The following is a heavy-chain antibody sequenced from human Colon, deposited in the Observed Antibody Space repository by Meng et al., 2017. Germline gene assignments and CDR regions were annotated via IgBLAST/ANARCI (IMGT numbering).Heavy chain of an antibody. D-gene: IGHD3-10*01. CDR2: TYYRSEWQN. CDR1: GDSVSSNRAL. J-gene: IGHJ4*02. CDR3: TTWYGEY. Sequence: VHFQQTGPGLLKPSQPLSLTCAISGDSVSSNRALWHWVRQSPSRGLEWLGQTYYRSEWQNHYGVSVKSRITINADTSRNHFSLHLNSVTPEDTAVYYCTTWYGEYWGQGTLVTVSS. V-gene: IGHV6-1*01.